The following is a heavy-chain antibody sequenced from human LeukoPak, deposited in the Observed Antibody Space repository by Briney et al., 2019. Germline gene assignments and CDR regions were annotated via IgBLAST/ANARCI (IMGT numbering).Heavy chain of an antibody. D-gene: IGHD5-12*01. CDR1: GYTFTSYG. V-gene: IGHV1-69*06. J-gene: IGHJ6*03. CDR3: ATHSPEWRYSGYYNYYYIDV. Sequence: ASVKVSCKASGYTFTSYGISWVRQAPGQGLEWMGGIIPIFGTANYAQKFQGRVTMTEDTSTDTAYMELSSLRSEDTAVYYCATHSPEWRYSGYYNYYYIDVWGKGTTVTVSS. CDR2: IIPIFGTA.